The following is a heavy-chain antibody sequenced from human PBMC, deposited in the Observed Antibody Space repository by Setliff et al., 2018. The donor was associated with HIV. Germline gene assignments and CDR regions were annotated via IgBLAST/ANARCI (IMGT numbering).Heavy chain of an antibody. CDR2: INPNTGAT. V-gene: IGHV1-2*02. CDR3: ARYLVVVPVAVGGLDV. D-gene: IGHD2-2*01. Sequence: GASVKVSCKASGYTFTGYFIHWVRLAPGQGLEWMGWINPNTGATHYAQKFQGRVTLTRDTSISTAYMELNRLTSDDSAVYYCARYLVVVPVAVGGLDVWGQGTTVTVSS. CDR1: GYTFTGYF. J-gene: IGHJ6*02.